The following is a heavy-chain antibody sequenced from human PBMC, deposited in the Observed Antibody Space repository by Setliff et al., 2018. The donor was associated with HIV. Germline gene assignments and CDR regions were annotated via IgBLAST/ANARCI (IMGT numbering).Heavy chain of an antibody. CDR2: IYHTGST. V-gene: IGHV4-39*07. CDR3: ARDPPGYYMDV. CDR1: GGSINSTSYY. Sequence: SETLSLTCTVSGGSINSTSYYWGWIRQPPGNGLEWIGSIYHTGSTYYKPSLKSRVTISVDTSKNQFSLKLSSVTAADTAVYYCARDPPGYYMDVWGKGTTVTVSS. J-gene: IGHJ6*03.